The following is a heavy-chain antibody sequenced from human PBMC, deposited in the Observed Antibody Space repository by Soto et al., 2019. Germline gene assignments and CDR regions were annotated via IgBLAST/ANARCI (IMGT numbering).Heavy chain of an antibody. D-gene: IGHD1-1*01. CDR2: ISSSGSTI. J-gene: IGHJ5*02. CDR3: XRDPGSNWNDGYNWFDP. CDR1: GFTFSSYE. V-gene: IGHV3-48*03. Sequence: PGGSLRLSCAASGFTFSSYEMNWVRQAPGKGLEWVSYISSSGSTIYYADSVKGRFTISRDNAKNSLYLQMNSLRAEDTAVYYCXRDPGSNWNDGYNWFDPWGQGTLVTVSS.